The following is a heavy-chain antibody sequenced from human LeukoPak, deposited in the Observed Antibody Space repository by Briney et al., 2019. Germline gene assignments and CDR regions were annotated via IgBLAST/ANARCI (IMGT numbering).Heavy chain of an antibody. CDR2: INPNSGGT. J-gene: IGHJ4*02. Sequence: VSVKVSCKASGYTFTGYYMHWVRQAPGQGLEWMGWINPNSGGTNYAQKFQGRVTMTRDTSISTAYMELSRLRSDDTAVYYCARDTDDSSGSGFDYWGQGTLVTVSS. CDR1: GYTFTGYY. V-gene: IGHV1-2*02. D-gene: IGHD3-22*01. CDR3: ARDTDDSSGSGFDY.